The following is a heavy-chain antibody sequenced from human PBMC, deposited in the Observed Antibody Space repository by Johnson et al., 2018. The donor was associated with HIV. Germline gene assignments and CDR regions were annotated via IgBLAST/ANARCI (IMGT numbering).Heavy chain of an antibody. CDR3: AKGRWVQLSVGAFDI. CDR2: VSGSGGST. J-gene: IGHJ3*02. Sequence: VQLVESGGGLGQPGGSLRLSCAVSGFTFNNYAINWVRQAPGKGLEWVSVVSGSGGSTNYADSVKGRFTISRDNSNNTVYLQMHSLRAEDTAVYYCAKGRWVQLSVGAFDIWGQGTMVTLSS. D-gene: IGHD5-24*01. V-gene: IGHV3-23*04. CDR1: GFTFNNYA.